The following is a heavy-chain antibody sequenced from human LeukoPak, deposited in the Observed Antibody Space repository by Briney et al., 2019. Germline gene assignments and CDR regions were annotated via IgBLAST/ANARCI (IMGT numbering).Heavy chain of an antibody. V-gene: IGHV4-59*12. CDR1: GGTISSYY. Sequence: SETLSLTCTVSGGTISSYYWSWIRQPPGKGLEWIGYIYYSGSTNYNPSLKSRVPISVDTSKNQFSLKLSSVTAADTAVYYCARGRDGYNCFDYWGQGTLVTVSS. CDR2: IYYSGST. J-gene: IGHJ4*02. CDR3: ARGRDGYNCFDY. D-gene: IGHD5-12*01.